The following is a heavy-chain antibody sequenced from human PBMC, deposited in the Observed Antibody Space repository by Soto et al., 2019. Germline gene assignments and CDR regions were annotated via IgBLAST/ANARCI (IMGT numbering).Heavy chain of an antibody. CDR3: ARGGSFWCCCLGWLDP. Sequence: SETLSLTCTVSGGSISSGDYYWSWIRQPPGKGLEWIGYIYYSGSTYYNPSLKSRVTISVDTSKNQFSLKLSSVTAADTAVYYCARGGSFWCCCLGWLDPWGEGTLVTVST. J-gene: IGHJ5*02. D-gene: IGHD3-3*01. CDR2: IYYSGST. V-gene: IGHV4-30-4*01. CDR1: GGSISSGDYY.